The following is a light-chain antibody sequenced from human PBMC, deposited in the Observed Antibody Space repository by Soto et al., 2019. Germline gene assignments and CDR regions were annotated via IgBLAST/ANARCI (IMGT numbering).Light chain of an antibody. CDR2: GAS. CDR3: QQYGSSPSLT. Sequence: DIVLTQSPGALSLSPGDTATLSCKASQSFSSSYLVWYPQKPGQAPRLLIDGASSSATGTSDRFSCSGSGTDFTLTISRPETQDFSVYYCQQYGSSPSLTFGGGTQVEIK. V-gene: IGKV3-20*01. J-gene: IGKJ4*01. CDR1: QSFSSSY.